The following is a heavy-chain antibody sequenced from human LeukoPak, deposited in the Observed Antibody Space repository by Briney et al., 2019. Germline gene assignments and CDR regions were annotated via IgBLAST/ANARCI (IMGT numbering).Heavy chain of an antibody. CDR1: GYTFTGYY. D-gene: IGHD6-19*01. CDR2: INPNSGGT. V-gene: IGHV1-2*02. J-gene: IGHJ5*02. CDR3: ARGGWYEEDAGWFDP. Sequence: ASVKVSCKASGYTFTGYYMHWVRQAPGQGLEWMGWINPNSGGTNYAQKFQGRVTMTRDTSISIAYMELSRLRSDDTAVYYCARGGWYEEDAGWFDPWGQGTLVTVSS.